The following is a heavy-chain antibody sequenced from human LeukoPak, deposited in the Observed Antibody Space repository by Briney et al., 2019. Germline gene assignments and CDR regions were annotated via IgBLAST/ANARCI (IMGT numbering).Heavy chain of an antibody. CDR2: IIPIFRTA. CDR3: ARSARDNYYGSGVYYYYYMDV. Sequence: GASVKVSCKASGGTFSSYAISWVRQAPGQGLEWMGGIIPIFRTANYAQKFQGRVTITTDESTSTAYMELSSLRSEDTAVYYCARSARDNYYGSGVYYYYYMDVWGKGTTVTVSS. V-gene: IGHV1-69*05. CDR1: GGTFSSYA. D-gene: IGHD3-10*01. J-gene: IGHJ6*03.